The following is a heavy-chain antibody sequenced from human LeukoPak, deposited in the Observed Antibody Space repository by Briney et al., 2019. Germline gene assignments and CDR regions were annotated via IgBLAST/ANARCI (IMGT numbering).Heavy chain of an antibody. CDR3: ARDYSSSWYNWFDP. CDR1: GFTLSGHW. CDR2: NKYDGSES. J-gene: IGHJ5*02. D-gene: IGHD6-13*01. Sequence: GGSLRLACAASGFTLSGHWMHWFRQPPGKGLAWVSRNKYDGSESYYADSVKGRFTISRDNSKNTLYLQMNSLRAEDTAVYYCARDYSSSWYNWFDPWGQGTLVTVSS. V-gene: IGHV3-74*01.